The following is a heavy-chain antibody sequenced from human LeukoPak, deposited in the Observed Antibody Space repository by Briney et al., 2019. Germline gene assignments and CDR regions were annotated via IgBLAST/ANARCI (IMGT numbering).Heavy chain of an antibody. CDR2: INPNSGGT. CDR1: GYTFTGYY. J-gene: IGHJ4*02. CDR3: ARYYDILTGEFDY. D-gene: IGHD3-9*01. Sequence: ASVKVSCKASGYTFTGYYMHWVRQAPGQGLEWMGWINPNSGGTNYAQTFQGRVTMTRDTSISTAYMELSRLRSDDTAVYYCARYYDILTGEFDYWGQGTLVTVSS. V-gene: IGHV1-2*02.